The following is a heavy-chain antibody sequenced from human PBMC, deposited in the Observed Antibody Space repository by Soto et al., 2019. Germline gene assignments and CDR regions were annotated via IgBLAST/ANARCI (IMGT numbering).Heavy chain of an antibody. CDR1: GFTFSSYA. CDR3: AKVLEAAAGIEGCDP. V-gene: IGHV3-23*01. J-gene: IGHJ5*02. D-gene: IGHD6-13*01. Sequence: EVQLLESGGGLVQTGGSLRLSCAASGFTFSSYAMRWVRQAPGKGLEWVSAISGSGGSTYYADSVKGRFTISRDNSKNTLYLQMNSLRAEDTAVYYCAKVLEAAAGIEGCDPWGQGTLVPVSS. CDR2: ISGSGGST.